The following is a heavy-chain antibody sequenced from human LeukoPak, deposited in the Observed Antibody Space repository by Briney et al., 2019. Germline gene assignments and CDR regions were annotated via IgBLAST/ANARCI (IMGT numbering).Heavy chain of an antibody. V-gene: IGHV3-11*01. D-gene: IGHD6-13*01. CDR3: ARANSKPRGIAAAGCDY. CDR1: GFTFSDYY. Sequence: PGGSLRLSCAASGFTFSDYYMSWIRQAPGKGLEWVSYISSSGSTIYYADSVKGRFTISRDSAKNSLYLQMNSLRAEDTAVYYCARANSKPRGIAAAGCDYWGQGTLVTVSS. J-gene: IGHJ4*02. CDR2: ISSSGSTI.